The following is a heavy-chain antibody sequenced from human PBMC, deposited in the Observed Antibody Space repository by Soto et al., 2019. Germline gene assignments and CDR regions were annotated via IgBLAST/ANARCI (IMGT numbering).Heavy chain of an antibody. J-gene: IGHJ6*02. D-gene: IGHD1-26*01. CDR1: GFTFSSYW. CDR2: IKQDGSEK. Sequence: TGGSLRLSCAASGFTFSSYWMSWVRQAPGKGLEWVANIKQDGSEKYYVDSVKGRFTISRDNAKNSLYLQMNSLRAEDTAVYYCARVGGSYYYYYGMDVWGQGTTVTVSS. V-gene: IGHV3-7*03. CDR3: ARVGGSYYYYYGMDV.